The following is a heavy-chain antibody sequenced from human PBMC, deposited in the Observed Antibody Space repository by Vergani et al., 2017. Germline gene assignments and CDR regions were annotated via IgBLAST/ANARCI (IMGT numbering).Heavy chain of an antibody. CDR2: LYSGGST. D-gene: IGHD3-22*01. V-gene: IGHV3-NL1*01. J-gene: IGHJ4*02. CDR1: GFTFSSYA. CDR3: AREGYYEKGNDY. Sequence: QVQLVESGGGVVQPGRSLRLSCAASGFTFSSYAMHWVRQAPGKGLECVSVLYSGGSTYYADSVKGRFTISSDNSKNPLYLQMKSLRAEDTAVYYCAREGYYEKGNDYWGQGTLVTVSS.